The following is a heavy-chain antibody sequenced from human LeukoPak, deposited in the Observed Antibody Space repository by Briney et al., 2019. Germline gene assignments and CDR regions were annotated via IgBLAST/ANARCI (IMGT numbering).Heavy chain of an antibody. D-gene: IGHD3-22*01. CDR2: IYLTGST. Sequence: PSETLSLTCTVTSDSISRSYFYWGWVRQPPGKGLEWIGSIYLTGSTYYNSSLKSRLTISLDTSRDQFSLKLSSVTAADTAVHYCARLGDSGYYADFWGQGTLVTVSS. V-gene: IGHV4-39*01. CDR3: ARLGDSGYYADF. CDR1: SDSISRSYFY. J-gene: IGHJ4*02.